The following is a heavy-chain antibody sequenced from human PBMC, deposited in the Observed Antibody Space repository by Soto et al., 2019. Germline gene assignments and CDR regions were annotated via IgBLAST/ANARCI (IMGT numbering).Heavy chain of an antibody. CDR3: AKIRNYCTSTTCPPYYYPMDA. J-gene: IGHJ6*02. D-gene: IGHD2-2*01. CDR2: ISYDGSNK. V-gene: IGHV3-30*18. Sequence: PGGSLRLSCAASGFTFTSYGMHWVRQAPGKGLEWVSVISYDGSNKYYADSVKGRFTISRDNSKNTLYLDMTSLRGEDTAVYYCAKIRNYCTSTTCPPYYYPMDAWGQGTTVTVSS. CDR1: GFTFTSYG.